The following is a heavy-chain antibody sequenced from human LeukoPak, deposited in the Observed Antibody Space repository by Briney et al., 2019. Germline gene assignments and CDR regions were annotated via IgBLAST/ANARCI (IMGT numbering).Heavy chain of an antibody. J-gene: IGHJ4*02. V-gene: IGHV3-53*01. CDR1: GFTVSSNY. CDR2: IYSGGST. Sequence: PGGSLRLSCAASGFTVSSNYMSWVRQAPGKGLEWISVIYSGGSTYYADSVKGRFTISRDNAKNSLYLQMNSLRAEDTAVYYCAKAPSLRSASYFDYWGQGTLVTVSS. CDR3: AKAPSLRSASYFDY.